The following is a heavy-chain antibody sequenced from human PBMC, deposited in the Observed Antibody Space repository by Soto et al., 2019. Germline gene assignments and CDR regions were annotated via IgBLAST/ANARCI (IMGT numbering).Heavy chain of an antibody. D-gene: IGHD5-18*01. CDR1: GYSFTSYW. J-gene: IGHJ6*02. CDR2: IDPSDSYT. V-gene: IGHV5-10-1*01. Sequence: GESLKISCKGSGYSFTSYWISWVRQMPGKGLEWMGRIDPSDSYTNYSPSFQGHVTISADKSISTAYLQWSSLKASDTAMYYCASLACRIHWADYYYYGMDVWGQGTTVTVSS. CDR3: ASLACRIHWADYYYYGMDV.